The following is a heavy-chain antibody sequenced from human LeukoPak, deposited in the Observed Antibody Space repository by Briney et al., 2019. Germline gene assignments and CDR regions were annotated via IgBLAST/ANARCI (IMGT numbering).Heavy chain of an antibody. D-gene: IGHD6-19*01. CDR1: GFTFSSYC. CDR2: IKLDGSET. CDR3: ARVGGQWLADPFDY. J-gene: IGHJ4*02. V-gene: IGHV3-7*03. Sequence: GGSLRLSCAASGFTFSSYCMSWVRQAPGKGLEWVANIKLDGSETYYVDSVKGRFTISRDNAKNSLYLQMNSLRAEDTAVYYCARVGGQWLADPFDYGGQGTLVTVS.